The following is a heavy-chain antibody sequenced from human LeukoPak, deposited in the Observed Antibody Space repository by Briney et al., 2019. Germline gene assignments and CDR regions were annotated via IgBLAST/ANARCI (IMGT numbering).Heavy chain of an antibody. Sequence: PSETLSLTCTVSGGSISSHCWSWIRQPPGKGLEWIGYIYYSGRTNYNPSLKSRVTISVDTSKNQFSLKLSSVTAADTAVYYCARALGSKGADNWGQGTLVTVSS. V-gene: IGHV4-59*11. J-gene: IGHJ4*02. CDR1: GGSISSHC. D-gene: IGHD7-27*01. CDR2: IYYSGRT. CDR3: ARALGSKGADN.